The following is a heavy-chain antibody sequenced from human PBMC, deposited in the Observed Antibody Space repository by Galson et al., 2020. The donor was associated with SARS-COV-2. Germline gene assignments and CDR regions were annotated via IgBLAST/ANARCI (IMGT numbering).Heavy chain of an antibody. CDR3: ARAEATFPKNYYGSLLDS. CDR2: MFYTGST. V-gene: IGHV4-4*02. J-gene: IGHJ4*02. CDR1: GTSITTKKW. D-gene: IGHD3-10*01. Sequence: ASETLSLTCAVSGTSITTKKWWSWFRQSPGKGLEWIGEMFYTGSTYHNPSLKSRVSISIDKSKNQFSLKLTSVTAADTAMYYCARAEATFPKNYYGSLLDSWGQGILVTVSS.